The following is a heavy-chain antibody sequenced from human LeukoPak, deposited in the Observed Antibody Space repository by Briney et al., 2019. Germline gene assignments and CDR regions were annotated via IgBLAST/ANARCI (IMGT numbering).Heavy chain of an antibody. J-gene: IGHJ6*02. Sequence: SETLSLTCTVSGGSISSGGYYWSWIRQHPGKGLEWIGYIYYSGSTYYNPPLKSRVTISVDTSKNQFSLKLSSVTAADTAVYYCARDSGPPRNYYYYGMDVWGQGTTVTVSS. CDR3: ARDSGPPRNYYYYGMDV. V-gene: IGHV4-31*03. CDR2: IYYSGST. D-gene: IGHD3-10*01. CDR1: GGSISSGGYY.